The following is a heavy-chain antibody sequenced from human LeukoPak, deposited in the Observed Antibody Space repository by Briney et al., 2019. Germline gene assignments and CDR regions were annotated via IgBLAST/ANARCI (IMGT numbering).Heavy chain of an antibody. CDR2: IKQDGSEK. J-gene: IGHJ4*02. D-gene: IGHD3-22*01. CDR1: GFTFSTYW. Sequence: GGSLRLSCAAFGFTFSTYWMSWVRQAPGKGLEWVANIKQDGSEKYYVDSVKGRFTISRDNAKNSLYPQMNSLRAEDTAVYYCTRDPPSYYYDTSGYPHLDYWGQGTLVTVSS. V-gene: IGHV3-7*01. CDR3: TRDPPSYYYDTSGYPHLDY.